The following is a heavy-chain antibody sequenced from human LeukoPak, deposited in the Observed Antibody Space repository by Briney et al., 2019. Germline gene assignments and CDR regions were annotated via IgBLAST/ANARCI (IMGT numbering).Heavy chain of an antibody. V-gene: IGHV3-7*01. Sequence: PGGSLRLSCAASGFTFSSYFMVWVRQAPGKGLEWVANIKQDGSDKYYADSVKGRFTISRDNAKNSLYLEMNSLRAEDTAVYYCARAGGETWLQSVDYWGQGTLVTVSS. CDR1: GFTFSSYF. D-gene: IGHD5-24*01. CDR2: IKQDGSDK. J-gene: IGHJ4*02. CDR3: ARAGGETWLQSVDY.